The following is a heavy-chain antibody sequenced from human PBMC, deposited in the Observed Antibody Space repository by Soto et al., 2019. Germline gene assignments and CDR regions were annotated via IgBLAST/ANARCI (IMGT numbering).Heavy chain of an antibody. CDR3: ARDLGYCSASCLGWFDA. CDR2: ISGYNGDT. V-gene: IGHV1-18*01. D-gene: IGHD2-15*01. Sequence: QAQLVQSGVEVKKPGASVKVSCKASGYTFSNYGVSWVRQAPGQGLEWMGWISGYNGDTKYSQRLQGRVTITTETSTSTAYMELRSLRSDDTAVYYCARDLGYCSASCLGWFDAWGQGTLVIVSS. CDR1: GYTFSNYG. J-gene: IGHJ5*02.